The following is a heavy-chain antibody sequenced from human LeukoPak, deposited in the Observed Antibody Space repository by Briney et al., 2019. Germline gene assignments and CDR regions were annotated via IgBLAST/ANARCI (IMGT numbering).Heavy chain of an antibody. CDR2: INPAGSET. Sequence: GGSLRLSCAASGFSFSASWMTWVRQAPGTGLEWVANINPAGSETYYVDPVKGRFSISRDKAKDLVYLQMKSLRAEDTAVYHCARFGYVAAVDVWGQGTPVTVSS. CDR3: ARFGYVAAVDV. CDR1: GFSFSASW. V-gene: IGHV3-7*01. D-gene: IGHD2-15*01. J-gene: IGHJ4*02.